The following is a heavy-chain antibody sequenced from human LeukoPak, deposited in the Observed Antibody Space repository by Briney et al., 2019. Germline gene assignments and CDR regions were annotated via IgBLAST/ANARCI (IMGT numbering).Heavy chain of an antibody. Sequence: SQTLSLTCAVSGGSISSCGYSWSWIRQPPGKGLEWIGYIYHSGSTYYNPSLKSRVTISVDRSKNQFSLKLSSVTAADTAVYYCARGAVRGATFDYWGQGTLVTVSS. CDR2: IYHSGST. CDR3: ARGAVRGATFDY. J-gene: IGHJ4*02. D-gene: IGHD3-10*01. CDR1: GGSISSCGYS. V-gene: IGHV4-30-2*01.